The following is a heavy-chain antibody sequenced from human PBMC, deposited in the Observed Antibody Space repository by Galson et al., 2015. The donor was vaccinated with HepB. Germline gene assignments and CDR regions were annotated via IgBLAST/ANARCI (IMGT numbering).Heavy chain of an antibody. V-gene: IGHV5-10-1*01. CDR2: IDPSDSYT. CDR1: GYSFTSYW. CDR3: ARTYYDILTGLWDAFDI. J-gene: IGHJ3*02. D-gene: IGHD3-9*01. Sequence: QSGAEVKKPGESLRISCKGSGYSFTSYWISWVRQMPGKGLEWMGRIDPSDSYTNYSPSFQGHVTISADKSISTAYLQWSSLKASDTAMYYCARTYYDILTGLWDAFDIWGQGTMVTVSS.